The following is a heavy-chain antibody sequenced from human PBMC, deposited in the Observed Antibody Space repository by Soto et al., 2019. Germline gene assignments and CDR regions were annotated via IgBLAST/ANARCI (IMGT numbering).Heavy chain of an antibody. CDR2: VSVSGGTT. J-gene: IGHJ4*02. CDR1: GFMFNNYA. Sequence: PGWSLRLSCAASGFMFNNYAMSLVRQAPGKGLEWVSTVSVSGGTTYYADSLKGRFTISRDTSKKTVYLQMNRLRADDTAIYYCAKGLYYYDSSGYRLFDYWGQGTLVTVSS. V-gene: IGHV3-23*01. CDR3: AKGLYYYDSSGYRLFDY. D-gene: IGHD3-22*01.